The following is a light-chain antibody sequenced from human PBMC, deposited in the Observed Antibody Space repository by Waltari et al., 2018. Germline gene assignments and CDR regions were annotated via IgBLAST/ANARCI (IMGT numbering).Light chain of an antibody. CDR3: CSYVGSNVV. CDR2: DVV. J-gene: IGLJ2*01. Sequence: QSALTQPRSVSGSPGQSVTISCSGPSSDFPGYTYLSWYQQLPGKAPKLMIYDVVKRPSGVPDRFSASKSGNTASLTISGLQAEDEADYYCCSYVGSNVVFGGGTKLTVL. CDR1: SSDFPGYTY. V-gene: IGLV2-11*01.